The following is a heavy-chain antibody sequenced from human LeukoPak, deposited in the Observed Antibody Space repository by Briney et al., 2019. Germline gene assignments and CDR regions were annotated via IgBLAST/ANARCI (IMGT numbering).Heavy chain of an antibody. Sequence: GASVKVSCKASGYTFTKYGISWVRQAPGQGLEWVGWISPYNENTNYAQKFQGRVTMTTDTSTSTAYMELRSLRSDDTAVYYCARVIIAAAGTGFDYWGQGTLVTVSS. CDR3: ARVIIAAAGTGFDY. J-gene: IGHJ4*02. CDR2: ISPYNENT. CDR1: GYTFTKYG. V-gene: IGHV1-18*01. D-gene: IGHD6-13*01.